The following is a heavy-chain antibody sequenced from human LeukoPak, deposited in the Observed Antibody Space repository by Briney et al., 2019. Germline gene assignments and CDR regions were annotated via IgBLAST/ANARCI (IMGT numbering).Heavy chain of an antibody. Sequence: GGSLRLSCAASGFTFSDYYMNWIRQAPGKGLEWVSSISSSSRYLYYADSVKGRFTISRDNAKNSLYLQMNSLRAEDTAVYYCARDHWDILTGYYIDYWGQGTLVTVSS. J-gene: IGHJ4*02. CDR3: ARDHWDILTGYYIDY. CDR1: GFTFSDYY. D-gene: IGHD3-9*01. V-gene: IGHV3-21*01. CDR2: ISSSSRYL.